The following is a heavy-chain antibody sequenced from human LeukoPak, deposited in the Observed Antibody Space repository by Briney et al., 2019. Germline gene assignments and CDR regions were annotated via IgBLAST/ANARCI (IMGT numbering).Heavy chain of an antibody. CDR3: AKDSSGQDNDP. V-gene: IGHV4-39*07. D-gene: IGHD6-19*01. CDR2: IYYSGTT. CDR1: GGSISSSSYY. J-gene: IGHJ5*02. Sequence: PSETLSLTCTVSGGSISSSSYYWGWIRQPPGKGLEWIGSIYYSGTTYYNPSLKSRVTISIDTSRNQFSLKLTSVTAADTAVYYCAKDSSGQDNDPWGQGTLVTVSS.